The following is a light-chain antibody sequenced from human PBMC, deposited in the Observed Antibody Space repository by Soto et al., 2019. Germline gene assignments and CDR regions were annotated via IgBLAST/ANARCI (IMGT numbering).Light chain of an antibody. CDR2: DAS. Sequence: PGERATLSCGASQSVISSYLAWYQQKPGLAPRLLIYDASTTATGIPDRFSGSGSGTDFTLTISRLEPEDFAVYYCQQYGSSPWTFGQGTKLDIK. CDR1: QSVISSY. CDR3: QQYGSSPWT. J-gene: IGKJ2*01. V-gene: IGKV3D-20*01.